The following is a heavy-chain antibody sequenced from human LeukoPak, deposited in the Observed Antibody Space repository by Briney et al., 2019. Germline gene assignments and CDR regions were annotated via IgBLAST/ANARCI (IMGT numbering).Heavy chain of an antibody. V-gene: IGHV3-20*04. J-gene: IGHJ6*04. CDR2: INWNGGST. CDR3: AELGITMIGGV. CDR1: GFTFDDYG. Sequence: PGGSLRLSCAASGFTFDDYGMSWVRQAPGKGLEWVSGINWNGGSTGYADSVKGRFTISRDNAKNSLYLQMNSLRAEDTAVYYCAELGITMIGGVWGKGTTVTISS. D-gene: IGHD3-10*02.